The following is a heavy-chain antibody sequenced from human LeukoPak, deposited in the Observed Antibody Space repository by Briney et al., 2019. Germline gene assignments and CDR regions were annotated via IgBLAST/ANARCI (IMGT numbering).Heavy chain of an antibody. CDR3: ARELYYYGSGSSPFDY. J-gene: IGHJ4*02. CDR1: GFTFSSYE. D-gene: IGHD3-10*01. Sequence: PGGSLRLSCAASGFTFSSYEMNWVRQAPGKGLEWVSYISSSGSTIYYADSVKGRFTISRDNAKNSLYLQMNSLRAEDTAVYYCARELYYYGSGSSPFDYWGQGTLVTVSS. V-gene: IGHV3-48*03. CDR2: ISSSGSTI.